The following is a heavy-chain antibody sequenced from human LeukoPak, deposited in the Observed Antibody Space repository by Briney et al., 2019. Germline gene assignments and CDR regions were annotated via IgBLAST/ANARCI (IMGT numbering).Heavy chain of an antibody. V-gene: IGHV4-61*02. J-gene: IGHJ6*03. Sequence: SQTLSLTYTVSGGSISSGSYYWSWIRQPAGKGLEWIGRIYTSGSTNYNPSLKSRVTISVDTSKNQFSLTLSSVTAADTAVYYCARAIFGVANYYYYYMDVWGKGTTVTVSS. D-gene: IGHD3-3*01. CDR2: IYTSGST. CDR1: GGSISSGSYY. CDR3: ARAIFGVANYYYYYMDV.